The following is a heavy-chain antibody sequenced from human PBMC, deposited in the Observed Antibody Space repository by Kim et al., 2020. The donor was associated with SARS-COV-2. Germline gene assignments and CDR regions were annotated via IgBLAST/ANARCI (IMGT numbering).Heavy chain of an antibody. V-gene: IGHV3-9*01. CDR1: GFTFDDYA. CDR2: ISWNSGSI. J-gene: IGHJ4*01. CDR3: AKVPSGESSSWAFDY. Sequence: GGSLRLFCAASGFTFDDYAMHWVRQAPGKGLEWVSGISWNSGSIGYADSVKGRFTISRDNAKNSLYLQMNSLRAEDTALYYCAKVPSGESSSWAFDYWG. D-gene: IGHD6-13*01.